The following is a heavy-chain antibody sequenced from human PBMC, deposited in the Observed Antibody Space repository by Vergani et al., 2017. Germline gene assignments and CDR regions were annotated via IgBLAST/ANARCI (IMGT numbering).Heavy chain of an antibody. V-gene: IGHV1-46*01. J-gene: IGHJ5*02. Sequence: QVQLVQSGAEVKKPGASVKVSCKASGYTFTSYYMHWGRQAPGKGLEWMGIINPSGGSTSYAQKFQGRVNMTRDTSTSTVYMELSSLRSEDTAVYYCARGPRAVAANGAFDPWGQGTLVTVSS. CDR1: GYTFTSYY. CDR3: ARGPRAVAANGAFDP. D-gene: IGHD6-19*01. CDR2: INPSGGST.